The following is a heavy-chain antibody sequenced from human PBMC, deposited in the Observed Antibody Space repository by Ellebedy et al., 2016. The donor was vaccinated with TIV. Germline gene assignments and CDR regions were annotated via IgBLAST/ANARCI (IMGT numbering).Heavy chain of an antibody. CDR3: ARAWSGSRRLGELSLTYYFDY. J-gene: IGHJ4*02. V-gene: IGHV1-69*13. CDR2: IIPIFGTA. D-gene: IGHD3-16*02. Sequence: AASVKVSCKASGGTFSSYAISWVRQAPGQGLEWMGGIIPIFGTANYAQKFQGRVTITADESTSTAYMELSSLRSEDTAVYYCARAWSGSRRLGELSLTYYFDYWGQGTLVTVSS. CDR1: GGTFSSYA.